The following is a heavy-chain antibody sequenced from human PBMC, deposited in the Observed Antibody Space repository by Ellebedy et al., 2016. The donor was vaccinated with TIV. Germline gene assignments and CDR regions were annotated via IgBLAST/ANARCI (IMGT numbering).Heavy chain of an antibody. V-gene: IGHV3-7*01. CDR2: INQDGSMK. J-gene: IGHJ3*02. D-gene: IGHD1-26*01. Sequence: GESLKISCAASGFIFSSYFMTWVRQAPGKGLEWVANINQDGSMKYYVDSVKGRFTISRENAWNSLYLQMNTLRAEETAVYYCARGREGAFDIWGQGTMVTVSS. CDR1: GFIFSSYF. CDR3: ARGREGAFDI.